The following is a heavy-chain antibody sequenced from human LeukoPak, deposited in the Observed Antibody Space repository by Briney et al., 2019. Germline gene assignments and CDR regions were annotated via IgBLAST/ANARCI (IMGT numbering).Heavy chain of an antibody. CDR2: ISYDGSNK. D-gene: IGHD3-10*01. CDR1: GFTFSSYA. V-gene: IGHV3-30*04. J-gene: IGHJ6*04. Sequence: GRSLRLSCAASGFTFSSYAMHWVRQAPGKGLEWVAVISYDGSNKYHADSVKGRFTISRDNSKNTLYLQMNSLRAEDTAVYYCARDQSGYDYGMDVWGKGTTVTVSS. CDR3: ARDQSGYDYGMDV.